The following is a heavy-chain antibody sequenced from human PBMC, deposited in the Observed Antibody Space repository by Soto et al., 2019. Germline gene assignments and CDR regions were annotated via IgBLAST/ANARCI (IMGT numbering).Heavy chain of an antibody. CDR1: GFTVDDYA. J-gene: IGHJ3*02. CDR2: ISWNSGSI. CDR3: AKRKDDDFDI. V-gene: IGHV3-9*01. Sequence: GGSLRLSCAASGFTVDDYAMHWVRQAPGKGLEWVSGISWNSGSIGYADSVKGRFTISRDNAKNSLYLQMNSLRAEDTALYYCAKRKDDDFDIWGQGTMVTVSS.